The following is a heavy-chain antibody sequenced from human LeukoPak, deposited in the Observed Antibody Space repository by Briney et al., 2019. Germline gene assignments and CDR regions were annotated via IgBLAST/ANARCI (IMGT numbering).Heavy chain of an antibody. CDR1: GGSISSGGYY. J-gene: IGHJ4*02. D-gene: IGHD6-13*01. CDR2: IYYSGST. V-gene: IGHV4-31*03. CDR3: AREVEQQLVFDY. Sequence: SETLSLTCTVSGGSISSGGYYWSWIRQHPGKGLEWIGYIYYSGSTYYNPSLKSRVTISVDRSKNQFSLKLSSVTAADTAVYYCAREVEQQLVFDYWGQGTLVTVSS.